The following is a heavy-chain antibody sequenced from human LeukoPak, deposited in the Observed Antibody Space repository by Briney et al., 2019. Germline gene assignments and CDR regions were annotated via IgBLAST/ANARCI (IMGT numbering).Heavy chain of an antibody. CDR3: ARAAAGLDY. D-gene: IGHD6-13*01. CDR1: GGSISSSSYY. V-gene: IGHV4-39*07. J-gene: IGHJ4*02. CDR2: IYYSGST. Sequence: SETLSLTCTVSGGSISSSSYYWGWIRQPPGKGLEWIGSIYYSGSTYYNPSLKSRVTISVDTSKNQYSLKLSSVTAADTAVYYCARAAAGLDYWGQGTLVTVSS.